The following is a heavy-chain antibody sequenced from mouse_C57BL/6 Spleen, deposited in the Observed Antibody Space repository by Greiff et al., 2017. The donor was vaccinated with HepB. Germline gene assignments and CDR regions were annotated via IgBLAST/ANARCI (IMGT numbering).Heavy chain of an antibody. D-gene: IGHD1-1*01. CDR2: ISDGGSYT. V-gene: IGHV5-4*01. CDR3: ARDQGGYYGSSPFAY. Sequence: EVQGVESGGGLVKPGGSLKLSCAASGFTFSSYAMSWVRQTPEKRLEWVATISDGGSYTYYPDNVKGRFTISRDNAKNNLYLQMSHLKSEDTAMYYCARDQGGYYGSSPFAYWGQGTLVTVSA. CDR1: GFTFSSYA. J-gene: IGHJ3*01.